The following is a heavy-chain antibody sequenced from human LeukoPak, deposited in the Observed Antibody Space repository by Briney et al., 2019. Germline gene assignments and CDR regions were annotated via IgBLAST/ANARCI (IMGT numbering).Heavy chain of an antibody. CDR2: IRYDGSNK. J-gene: IGHJ4*02. CDR1: GFTFSSYG. CDR3: AKAVVIVPTATPFDY. V-gene: IGHV3-30*02. Sequence: PGGSLRLSCAASGFTFSSYGMHWVRQAPGKGLEWVAFIRYDGSNKHYADAVKGRFTISRDNSKNTLYMQMNSLRAEDTAVYYCAKAVVIVPTATPFDYWGQGTLVTVSS. D-gene: IGHD2-2*01.